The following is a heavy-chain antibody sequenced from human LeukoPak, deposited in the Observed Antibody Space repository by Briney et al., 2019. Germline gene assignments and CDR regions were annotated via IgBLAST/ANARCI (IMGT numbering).Heavy chain of an antibody. V-gene: IGHV3-66*01. J-gene: IGHJ4*02. CDR1: GFTVSFNY. D-gene: IGHD3-10*01. CDR3: AKDGSYYYGSGTYFDY. Sequence: GGSLRLSCAASGFTVSFNYMSWVRQAPGKGLEWVSVIYIGGTTYYADSVKGRFTISRDNSKNTLYLQMNSLRAEDTAVYYCAKDGSYYYGSGTYFDYWGRGTLVTVSS. CDR2: IYIGGTT.